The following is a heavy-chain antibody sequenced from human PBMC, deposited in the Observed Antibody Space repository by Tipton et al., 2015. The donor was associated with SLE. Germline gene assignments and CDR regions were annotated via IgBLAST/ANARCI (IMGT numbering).Heavy chain of an antibody. Sequence: TLSLTCTVSGGSISSSNYYWGWIRQPPGKGLEWIGSIYFSGSTYYNPSLKSRVTISVDTPKNQFSLNLSSVTAADTAVYYCARNPPWLAASGGWGQGTLVTVSS. CDR3: ARNPPWLAASGG. CDR1: GGSISSSNYY. J-gene: IGHJ4*02. V-gene: IGHV4-39*01. CDR2: IYFSGST. D-gene: IGHD6-13*01.